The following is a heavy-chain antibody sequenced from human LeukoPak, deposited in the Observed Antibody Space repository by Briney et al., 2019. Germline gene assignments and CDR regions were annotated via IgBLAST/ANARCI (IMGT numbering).Heavy chain of an antibody. CDR1: GGSISSYY. D-gene: IGHD2/OR15-2a*01. J-gene: IGHJ5*02. Sequence: SETLSLTCTVSGGSISSYYWSWIRQPPGKGLEWIGYIYYSGSTNYNPSLKSRVTISVDTSKNQFSLKLSSVTAADTAVYYCARGARPLSPGTYNWFDPWGQGTLVTVSS. CDR3: ARGARPLSPGTYNWFDP. CDR2: IYYSGST. V-gene: IGHV4-59*01.